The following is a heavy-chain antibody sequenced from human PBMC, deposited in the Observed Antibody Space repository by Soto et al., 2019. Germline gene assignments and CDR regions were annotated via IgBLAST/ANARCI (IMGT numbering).Heavy chain of an antibody. V-gene: IGHV4-39*01. CDR2: IYYSGST. J-gene: IGHJ3*02. CDR1: GGSISSSSYY. CDR3: ARPHRTYYDFWSGYPDDAFDI. D-gene: IGHD3-3*01. Sequence: SETLSLTCTVSGGSISSSSYYWGWIRQPPGKGLEWIGSIYYSGSTYYNPSLKSRVTISVDTSKNQFSLKLSSVTAADTAVYYCARPHRTYYDFWSGYPDDAFDIWGQGTMVTVSS.